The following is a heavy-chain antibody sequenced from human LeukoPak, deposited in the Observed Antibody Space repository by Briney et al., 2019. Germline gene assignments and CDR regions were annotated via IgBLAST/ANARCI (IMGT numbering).Heavy chain of an antibody. D-gene: IGHD3-22*01. Sequence: GASVKVSCKASGGTFSSYANSWVRQAPGQGLEWMGGIIPIFGTANYAQKFQGRVTITADESTSTAYMELSSLRSEDTAVYYCARGQFYNYYDSSGYYYPFDYWGQGTLVTVSS. CDR3: ARGQFYNYYDSSGYYYPFDY. V-gene: IGHV1-69*13. CDR1: GGTFSSYA. CDR2: IIPIFGTA. J-gene: IGHJ4*02.